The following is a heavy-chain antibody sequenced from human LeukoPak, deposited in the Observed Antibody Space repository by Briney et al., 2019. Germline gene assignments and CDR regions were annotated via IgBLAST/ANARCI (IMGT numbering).Heavy chain of an antibody. J-gene: IGHJ4*02. CDR2: INPNSGGT. CDR1: GYTFTGYY. D-gene: IGHD3-3*01. V-gene: IGHV1-2*02. Sequence: ASVKVSCKASGYTFTGYYMHWVRQAPGQGLEWMGWINPNSGGTNYAQKFQGRVTMTRDTSISTAYMELSRLRSDDAAVYYCARGRTFYDFWSGYYLDYWGQGTLVTVSS. CDR3: ARGRTFYDFWSGYYLDY.